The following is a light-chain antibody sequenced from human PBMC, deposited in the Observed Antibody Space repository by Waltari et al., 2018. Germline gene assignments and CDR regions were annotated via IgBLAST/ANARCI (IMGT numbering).Light chain of an antibody. CDR3: QQYYNNPLT. CDR2: WEY. J-gene: IGKJ4*01. V-gene: IGKV4-1*01. Sequence: DIVMTQSPDSLAVSLGERATINCKSSQSVFYNSNNKDYLAWYQQRPGQPPKLLISWEYTRESGVPDRLSGSGSGTDFTLTISSLQAEDVAVYYCQQYYNNPLTFGGGTKVEI. CDR1: QSVFYNSNNKDY.